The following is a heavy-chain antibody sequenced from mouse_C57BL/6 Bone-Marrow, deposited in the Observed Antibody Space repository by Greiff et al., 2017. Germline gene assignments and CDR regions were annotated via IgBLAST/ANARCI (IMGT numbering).Heavy chain of an antibody. CDR3: ARSGDSPYYFDY. D-gene: IGHD3-3*01. CDR2: IDPSDSYT. CDR1: GYTFTSYW. J-gene: IGHJ2*01. Sequence: QVQLQQPGAELVKPGASVKLSCKASGYTFTSYWMQWVKQRPGQGLEWIGEIDPSDSYTNYNQKFKGKATLTVDTSSSTAYMQLSSLTSEDAAVYYCARSGDSPYYFDYWGQGTTLTGSS. V-gene: IGHV1-50*01.